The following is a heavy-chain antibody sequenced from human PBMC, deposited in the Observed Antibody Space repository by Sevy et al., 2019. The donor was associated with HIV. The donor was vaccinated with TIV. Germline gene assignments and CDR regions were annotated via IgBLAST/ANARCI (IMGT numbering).Heavy chain of an antibody. CDR1: GGSISIANHY. CDR2: IYYSGST. J-gene: IGHJ6*02. D-gene: IGHD3-3*01. CDR3: ARVVTIFGRSMDV. V-gene: IGHV4-31*03. Sequence: SETLSLTCTVAGGSISIANHYWSWIRQHPGKGLEWIGYIYYSGSTYYNPSLKSRVTISVDTSKNQFSLKLSFVTAADTAVYYCARVVTIFGRSMDVWGQGTTVTVSS.